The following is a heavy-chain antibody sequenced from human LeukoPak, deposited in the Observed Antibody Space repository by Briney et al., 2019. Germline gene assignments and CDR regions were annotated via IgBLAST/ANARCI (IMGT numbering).Heavy chain of an antibody. V-gene: IGHV3-23*01. J-gene: IGHJ4*02. Sequence: PGGSLRLSCAASGFTFSTYAMSWVRQAPEKGLEWVSGITGSGGSTFYADSVKGRFTISRDNSKNTVYLQMNSLRAEDTAVYYCAKNPFTIFGVAISFDNWGQGTLVTASS. CDR3: AKNPFTIFGVAISFDN. CDR2: ITGSGGST. D-gene: IGHD3-3*01. CDR1: GFTFSTYA.